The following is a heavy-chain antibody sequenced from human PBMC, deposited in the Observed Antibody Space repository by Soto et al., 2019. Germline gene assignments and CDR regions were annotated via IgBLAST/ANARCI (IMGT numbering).Heavy chain of an antibody. CDR2: ISGSGGST. V-gene: IGHV3-23*01. Sequence: GRSLRLSCAASGFTFSSYGMSWVRQAPGTGLKWVSAISGSGGSTYYADSVKGRFTISRDNSKNTLYLQMNSLRAEDTAVYYCATESSSSSWGELDYYYYGMDVWGQGTTVTVS. D-gene: IGHD6-6*01. CDR3: ATESSSSSWGELDYYYYGMDV. J-gene: IGHJ6*02. CDR1: GFTFSSYG.